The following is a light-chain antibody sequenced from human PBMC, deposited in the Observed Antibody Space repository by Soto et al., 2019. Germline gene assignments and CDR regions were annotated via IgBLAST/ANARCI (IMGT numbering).Light chain of an antibody. CDR1: SIDVGAYNF. Sequence: QSALAQPASVSGSPGRSITISCTGTSIDVGAYNFVSWHQQHPGKAPKLMIYNVYDRPSGISYRFSGSKSGNTASLTISGLQGEEEADSYCSAYTVSRTYVFGTGTKVTVL. J-gene: IGLJ1*01. CDR2: NVY. CDR3: SAYTVSRTYV. V-gene: IGLV2-14*03.